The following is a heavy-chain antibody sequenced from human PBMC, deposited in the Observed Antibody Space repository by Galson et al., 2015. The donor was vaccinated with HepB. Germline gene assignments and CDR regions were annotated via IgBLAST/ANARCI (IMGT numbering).Heavy chain of an antibody. CDR2: IKSKTDGGTT. J-gene: IGHJ3*02. V-gene: IGHV3-15*01. CDR1: GFTFSNAW. Sequence: SLRLSCAASGFTFSNAWMSWVRQAPGKGLEWVGRIKSKTDGGTTDYAAPVKGRFTISRDDSKDTLYLQMNSLKTEDTAAYYCSTFDSSEFKGCLDIWGQGTMVTVSS. D-gene: IGHD3-22*01. CDR3: STFDSSEFKGCLDI.